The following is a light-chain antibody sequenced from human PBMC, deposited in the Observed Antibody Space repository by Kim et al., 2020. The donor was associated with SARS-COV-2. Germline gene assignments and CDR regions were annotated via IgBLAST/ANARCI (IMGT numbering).Light chain of an antibody. CDR2: KVT. Sequence: QSSIYCRSIQRVVYSDGNIYLNWFNQRTSNPPRRLLYKVTNRDSGVPDRFSGSGSGTDFTLQISRVEAEDVGVYYCMQGTHWPFTFGPGTKVDIK. CDR1: QRVVYSDGNIY. V-gene: IGKV2-30*01. J-gene: IGKJ3*01. CDR3: MQGTHWPFT.